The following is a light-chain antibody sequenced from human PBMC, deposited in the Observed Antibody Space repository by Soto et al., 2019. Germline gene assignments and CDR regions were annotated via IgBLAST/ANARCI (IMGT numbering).Light chain of an antibody. CDR1: SSDVGSYDL. CDR2: EVS. CDR3: SSYAGGSTYVV. Sequence: QSALTQPASVSGSPGQSITISCTGTSSDVGSYDLVSWYQQHPDKAPKLMIYEVSKRPSGVSNRFSGSKSGNTASLTISGLQAEDESDYYCSSYAGGSTYVVFGGGTKLTDL. V-gene: IGLV2-23*02. J-gene: IGLJ2*01.